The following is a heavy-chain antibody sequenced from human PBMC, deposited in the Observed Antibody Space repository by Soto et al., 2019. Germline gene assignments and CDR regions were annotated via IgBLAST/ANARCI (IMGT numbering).Heavy chain of an antibody. D-gene: IGHD6-19*01. Sequence: GGSLRLSCAASGFTFSSYWMSWVRQAPGKGLEWVANIKQDGSEKYYVDSVKGRFTISRDNAKNSLYLQMNSLRAEDTAVYYCAKQGIEVAGTDYFDYWGQGALVTVSS. CDR2: IKQDGSEK. CDR1: GFTFSSYW. CDR3: AKQGIEVAGTDYFDY. V-gene: IGHV3-7*01. J-gene: IGHJ4*02.